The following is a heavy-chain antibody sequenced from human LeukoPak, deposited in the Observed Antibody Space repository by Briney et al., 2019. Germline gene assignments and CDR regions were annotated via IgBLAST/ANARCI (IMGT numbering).Heavy chain of an antibody. CDR1: GFIFDDYA. CDR3: AKGRYSYGPPFDY. CDR2: ISWNSGSI. J-gene: IGHJ4*02. V-gene: IGHV3-9*03. Sequence: SLRLSCAASGFIFDDYAMHWVRQAPGKGLARVSGISWNSGSIGYADSVRGRFTTFRNNAKNSLYLQMNSLRAEDMAFYYCAKGRYSYGPPFDYLGRGTMVTVSS. D-gene: IGHD5-18*01.